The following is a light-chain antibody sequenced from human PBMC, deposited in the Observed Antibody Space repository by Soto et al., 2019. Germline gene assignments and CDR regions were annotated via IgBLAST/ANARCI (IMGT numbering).Light chain of an antibody. V-gene: IGLV2-14*01. CDR2: DVS. J-gene: IGLJ2*01. CDR3: SSYPSSSTRV. Sequence: QSALTQPASVSGSPGQSITISCTGTSSDVGGYNYVSWYQQHPGKAPKLMIYDVSNRPSGVSNRFSGSKSGNTASLTISGLQAEDEADYYCSSYPSSSTRVFGGATKLTVL. CDR1: SSDVGGYNY.